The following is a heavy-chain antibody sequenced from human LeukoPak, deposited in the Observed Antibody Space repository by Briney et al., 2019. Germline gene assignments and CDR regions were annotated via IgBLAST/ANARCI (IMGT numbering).Heavy chain of an antibody. D-gene: IGHD6-13*01. CDR2: ISGSGGST. CDR3: AKHYSSSTRFQDY. CDR1: GFTFSNYA. Sequence: PGGSLRLSCAASGFTFSNYAMSWVRQAPGKGLEWVSAISGSGGSTYCADSVKGRFTISRDNSKNTLYLQMNSLRAEDMAVYYCAKHYSSSTRFQDYWGQGTLVTVSS. J-gene: IGHJ4*02. V-gene: IGHV3-23*01.